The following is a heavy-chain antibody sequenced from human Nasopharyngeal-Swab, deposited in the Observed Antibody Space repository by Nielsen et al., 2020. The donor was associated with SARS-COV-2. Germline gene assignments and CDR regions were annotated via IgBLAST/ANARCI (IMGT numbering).Heavy chain of an antibody. CDR2: ISGSGGST. Sequence: GESLKISCAASGFTFSSYAMSWVRQAPGKGLESVSAISGSGGSTYYADSVKGRFTISRDNSKNTLYLQMNSLRAEDTAVYYCAKAGGITMIVVVRRYYFDYWGQGTLVTVSS. J-gene: IGHJ4*02. CDR3: AKAGGITMIVVVRRYYFDY. D-gene: IGHD3-22*01. CDR1: GFTFSSYA. V-gene: IGHV3-23*01.